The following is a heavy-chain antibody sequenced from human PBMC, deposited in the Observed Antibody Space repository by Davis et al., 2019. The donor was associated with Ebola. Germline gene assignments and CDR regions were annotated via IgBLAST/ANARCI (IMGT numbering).Heavy chain of an antibody. CDR1: GYSFTSYW. CDR2: IYPGDSDT. Sequence: WESLKISCKGSGYSFTSYWIGRVRPMPGKGLEWMGIIYPGDSDTKYSPSFQGQVTISADKSISNAYLQWSSLRASDTAMYYWARSIRGSYSTFDYWGHGTLVTVSS. J-gene: IGHJ4*01. D-gene: IGHD1-26*01. V-gene: IGHV5-51*01. CDR3: ARSIRGSYSTFDY.